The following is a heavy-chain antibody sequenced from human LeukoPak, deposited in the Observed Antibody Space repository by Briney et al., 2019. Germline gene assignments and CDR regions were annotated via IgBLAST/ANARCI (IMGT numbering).Heavy chain of an antibody. D-gene: IGHD2-2*01. J-gene: IGHJ4*02. CDR3: ARGGGYCSSTRCYQYYFDY. V-gene: IGHV4-30-2*01. CDR1: GGSISSGGYS. CDR2: IYHSGST. Sequence: SQTLSLTCAVSGGSISSGGYSWSWIRQPPGKGLEWIGHIYHSGSTYYNPSLKSRVTISVDRSKNQFSLKLSSVTAADTAVYYCARGGGYCSSTRCYQYYFDYWGQGTLVTVSS.